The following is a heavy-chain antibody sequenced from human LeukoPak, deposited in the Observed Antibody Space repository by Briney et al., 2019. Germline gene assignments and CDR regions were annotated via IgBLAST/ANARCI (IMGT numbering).Heavy chain of an antibody. D-gene: IGHD4-11*01. Sequence: PGGSLRLSCAASGFTFSSYEMNWVRQAPGKGLEWVSYISSSGSTIYYADSVKGRFTISRDNSKNTLYPQMNSLRAEDTAVYYCANPRTLGRLPPFDYWGQGTLVTVSS. CDR1: GFTFSSYE. CDR2: ISSSGSTI. V-gene: IGHV3-48*03. J-gene: IGHJ4*02. CDR3: ANPRTLGRLPPFDY.